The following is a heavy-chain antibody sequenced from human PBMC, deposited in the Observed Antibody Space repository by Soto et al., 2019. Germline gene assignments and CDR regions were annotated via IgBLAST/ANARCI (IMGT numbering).Heavy chain of an antibody. CDR2: INHGGLT. J-gene: IGHJ6*02. V-gene: IGHV4-34*01. Sequence: PSETLSLTCAVYGGSFSGYYWSWIRQPPGKGLEWIGEINHGGLTNCNPSLKSRVTISVDTSKNQFSLKLSSVTAADTAVYYCARGPYGDYYYGLDVWGQGTTVTVSS. CDR3: ARGPYGDYYYGLDV. CDR1: GGSFSGYY. D-gene: IGHD4-17*01.